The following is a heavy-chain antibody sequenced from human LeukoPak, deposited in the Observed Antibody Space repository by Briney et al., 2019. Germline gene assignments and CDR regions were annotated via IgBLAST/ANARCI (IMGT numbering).Heavy chain of an antibody. CDR2: INKDGSEK. V-gene: IGHV3-7*01. J-gene: IGHJ4*02. CDR3: ARDEVTY. CDR1: GFTFSNYR. Sequence: GGSLRLSCAAAGFTFSNYRMSWVRQAPGKELEWVAHINKDGSEKYYVDSVKGRFTISRDNAKNSLYLQMNSLRVEDTAVYYCARDEVTYWGQGTLVTVSS.